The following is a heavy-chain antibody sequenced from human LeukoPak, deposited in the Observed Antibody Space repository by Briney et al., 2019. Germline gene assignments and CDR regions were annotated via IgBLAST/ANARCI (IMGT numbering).Heavy chain of an antibody. CDR1: GYTFTSYG. Sequence: ASVKVSCTASGYTFTSYGISWVRQAPGQGLEWMGWISAYNGNTNYAQKLQGRVTMTTDTSTSTAYMERRSLRSDDTAVYYCARVGCSSTSCWYFDYWGQGTLVTVSS. CDR3: ARVGCSSTSCWYFDY. J-gene: IGHJ4*02. V-gene: IGHV1-18*01. CDR2: ISAYNGNT. D-gene: IGHD2-2*01.